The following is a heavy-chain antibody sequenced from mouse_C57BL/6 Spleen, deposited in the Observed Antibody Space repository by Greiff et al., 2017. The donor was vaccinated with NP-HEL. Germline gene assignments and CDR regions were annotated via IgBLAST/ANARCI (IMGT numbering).Heavy chain of an antibody. CDR1: GYSITSGYD. Sequence: EVQLVESGPGMVKPSQSLSLTCTVTGYSITSGYDWHWIRHFPGNKLEWMGYISYSGSTNYNPSLKSRISITHDTSKNHFFLKLNSVTTEDTATYYCARGAIYSKGFAYWGQGTLVTVSA. CDR2: ISYSGST. J-gene: IGHJ3*01. CDR3: ARGAIYSKGFAY. D-gene: IGHD2-5*01. V-gene: IGHV3-1*01.